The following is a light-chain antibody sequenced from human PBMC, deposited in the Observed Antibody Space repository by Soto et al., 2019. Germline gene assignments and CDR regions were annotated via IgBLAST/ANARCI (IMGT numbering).Light chain of an antibody. V-gene: IGKV1-39*01. Sequence: DIQMTQSASSLTASLGDRVTITCRASQSINNFLNWYQQKPGQAPKLLMYSATTLLGGVSSRFSGSGSGTDFSLTISSLQPEDFATYYCQQSFSTPQTFGQGTKVDIK. J-gene: IGKJ1*01. CDR3: QQSFSTPQT. CDR2: SAT. CDR1: QSINNF.